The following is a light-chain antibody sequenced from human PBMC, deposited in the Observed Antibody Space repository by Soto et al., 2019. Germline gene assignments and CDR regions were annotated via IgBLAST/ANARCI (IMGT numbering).Light chain of an antibody. V-gene: IGKV3-20*01. Sequence: EIVLTQSPGTLSLSPGERATLSCRASQSVSSSYLAWYQQKPGQAPRLLIYGASSSATGIPDRFSGSGSGTDFTLTISRLEPDDFAVYYCQQYSTFGPGTKVYIK. J-gene: IGKJ3*01. CDR3: QQYST. CDR1: QSVSSSY. CDR2: GAS.